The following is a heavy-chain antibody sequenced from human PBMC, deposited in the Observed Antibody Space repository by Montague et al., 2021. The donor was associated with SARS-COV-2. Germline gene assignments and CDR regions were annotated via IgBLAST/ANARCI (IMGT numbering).Heavy chain of an antibody. J-gene: IGHJ4*02. CDR3: ARAYDSSGWLDY. V-gene: IGHV1-8*01. D-gene: IGHD3-22*01. Sequence: SVKVSCKASGCTFTNYDINWVRQATGQGLEWMGWMNPNSGNTGYAQKFQGRVTMTRNTSISTAYMELTSLRSEDTALYYCARAYDSSGWLDYWGQGTLVTVSS. CDR2: MNPNSGNT. CDR1: GCTFTNYD.